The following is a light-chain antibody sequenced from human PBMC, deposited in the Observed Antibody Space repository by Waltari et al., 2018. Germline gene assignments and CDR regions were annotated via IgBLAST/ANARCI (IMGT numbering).Light chain of an antibody. J-gene: IGLJ3*02. CDR3: SSFRGGASWV. Sequence: QSALTPPASVSGSPGQSIIISCTGTSSDVGAYNYVPWYQHRPGTAPKLMIHDVDKRPSGVSSRFSGSKSGNTASLTISGLQAEDEANYYCSSFRGGASWVFGGGTIVTVL. V-gene: IGLV2-14*03. CDR1: SSDVGAYNY. CDR2: DVD.